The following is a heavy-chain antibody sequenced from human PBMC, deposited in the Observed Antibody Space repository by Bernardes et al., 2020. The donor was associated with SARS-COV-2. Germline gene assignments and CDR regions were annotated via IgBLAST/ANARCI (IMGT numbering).Heavy chain of an antibody. Sequence: ASVKVSCKTSGYTFSRYGVNWVRQAPGQGLEWMGWISPYSGNTRYSQRFQGRVTMTTDTSTSTAHMELTSLRSDDTAVYYCAVGGVEVAPAASDWGQGTLVTVSS. CDR1: GYTFSRYG. V-gene: IGHV1-18*04. CDR2: ISPYSGNT. J-gene: IGHJ4*02. D-gene: IGHD2-2*01. CDR3: AVGGVEVAPAASD.